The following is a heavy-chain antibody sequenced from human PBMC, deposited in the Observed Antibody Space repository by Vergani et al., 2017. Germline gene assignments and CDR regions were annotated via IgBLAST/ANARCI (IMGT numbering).Heavy chain of an antibody. CDR1: GGSFSGYY. J-gene: IGHJ4*02. Sequence: VQLQQWGAGLLKPSETLSLTCAVYGGSFSGYYWSWIRQPPGKGLEWVGRIKSQIDGGTTDYAAPVKGRFTISRDDSTNMLYLHMNSLKTEDTAVYYCTTLSPNWAHWWGQGTLVNVSS. D-gene: IGHD7-27*01. V-gene: IGHV3-15*01. CDR2: IKSQIDGGTT. CDR3: TTLSPNWAHW.